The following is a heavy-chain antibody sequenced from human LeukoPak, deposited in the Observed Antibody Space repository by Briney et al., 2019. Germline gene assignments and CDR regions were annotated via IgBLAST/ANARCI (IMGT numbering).Heavy chain of an antibody. D-gene: IGHD1-26*01. V-gene: IGHV3-23*01. J-gene: IGHJ4*02. CDR1: GFTFSSSG. Sequence: PGGSLRLSCAASGFTFSSSGMSWVRQAPGKGLEWVSAISGSGGSTYYADSVKGRFTISRDNSKHTVYLEMNGLRAEDTAVYYCARRLLVGTTVRPYFDYWGQGTLVTVSS. CDR3: ARRLLVGTTVRPYFDY. CDR2: ISGSGGST.